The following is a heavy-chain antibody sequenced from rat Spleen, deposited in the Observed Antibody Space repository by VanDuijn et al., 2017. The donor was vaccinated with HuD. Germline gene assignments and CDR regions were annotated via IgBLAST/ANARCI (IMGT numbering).Heavy chain of an antibody. Sequence: EVQLVESGGGLVQPGRSLKLSCAASGFTFSNYYMAWVRQAPTKGLEWVASISNSGGSTYYRDSVKGRFTISRDNAKSTLYLQMDSLRSEDTATYYCTRDALNSPSYWGQGVMVTVSS. V-gene: IGHV5S23*01. D-gene: IGHD3-1*01. J-gene: IGHJ2*01. CDR1: GFTFSNYY. CDR2: ISNSGGST. CDR3: TRDALNSPSY.